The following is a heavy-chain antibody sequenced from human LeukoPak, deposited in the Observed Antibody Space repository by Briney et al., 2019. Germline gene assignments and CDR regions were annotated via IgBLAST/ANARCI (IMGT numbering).Heavy chain of an antibody. V-gene: IGHV1-69*01. D-gene: IGHD3-3*02. CDR2: IIPIFGTA. CDR3: ARVLARVY. Sequence: EASVKVSCKASGGTFSSYAISWVRQAPGQGLEWMGGIIPIFGTANYAQKFQGRVTITADESTSTAYMELSSLRPEDTAVYYCARVLARVYWGQGTLVTVSS. J-gene: IGHJ4*02. CDR1: GGTFSSYA.